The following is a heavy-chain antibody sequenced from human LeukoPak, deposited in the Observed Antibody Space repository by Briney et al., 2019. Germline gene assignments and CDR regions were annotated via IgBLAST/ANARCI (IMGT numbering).Heavy chain of an antibody. Sequence: GGSLRLSCAASGFTFSSYAMSWVRQAPGKGREWVSAISGSGGSTYYADSVKGRLTISRDNSKNTLYLQMNSLRAEDTAVYYCAKVAIAAAGLNGMDVWGQGTTVTVSS. CDR3: AKVAIAAAGLNGMDV. V-gene: IGHV3-23*01. CDR2: ISGSGGST. D-gene: IGHD6-13*01. J-gene: IGHJ6*02. CDR1: GFTFSSYA.